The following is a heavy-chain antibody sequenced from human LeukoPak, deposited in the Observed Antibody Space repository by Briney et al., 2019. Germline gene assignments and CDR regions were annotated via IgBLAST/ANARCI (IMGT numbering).Heavy chain of an antibody. CDR2: ISYDGSNK. CDR1: GFTFSSYA. D-gene: IGHD3-9*01. Sequence: PGRSLRLSCAASGFTFSSYAMHWVRQAPGKGLEWVAVISYDGSNKYYADSVKGRFTISRDNAKNSLYLQMNSLRAEDTAVYYCARVIRYFDWLLSHGMDVWGQGTTVTVSS. V-gene: IGHV3-30-3*01. J-gene: IGHJ6*02. CDR3: ARVIRYFDWLLSHGMDV.